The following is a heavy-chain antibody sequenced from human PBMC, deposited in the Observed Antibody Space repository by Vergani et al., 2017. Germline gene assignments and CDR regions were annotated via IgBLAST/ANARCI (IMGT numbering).Heavy chain of an antibody. V-gene: IGHV1-69*08. J-gene: IGHJ4*02. CDR3: ARDLSESFRPGSFDF. Sequence: QVQLVQSGAEVKKPGSSVKVSCKASGGTFNSYTISWVRQAPGQGLEWMGRSIPILGIANYAQKFQGRVPVTADKSTITAYMELSSLRSEDTPGYYCARDLSESFRPGSFDFWGQGTLVTVSS. CDR2: SIPILGIA. CDR1: GGTFNSYT. D-gene: IGHD1-26*01.